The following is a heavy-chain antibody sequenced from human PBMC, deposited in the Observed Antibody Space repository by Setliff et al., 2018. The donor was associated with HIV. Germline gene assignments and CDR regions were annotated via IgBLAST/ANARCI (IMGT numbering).Heavy chain of an antibody. CDR2: INPKFGGT. Sequence: ASVKVSCKSSGYTFNDYFIHWVRQVPGQGLEWMGWINPKFGGTLYAQKFRGRVTMTRDMSINTVYVELSSLSSDDTAVYYCARDLSTHWSGYSLGFWGPGTLVTVSS. CDR3: ARDLSTHWSGYSLGF. J-gene: IGHJ4*02. CDR1: GYTFNDYF. V-gene: IGHV1-2*02. D-gene: IGHD3-3*01.